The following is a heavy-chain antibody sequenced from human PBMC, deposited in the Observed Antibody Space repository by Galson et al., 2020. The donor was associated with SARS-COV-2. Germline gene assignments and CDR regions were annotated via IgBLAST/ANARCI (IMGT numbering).Heavy chain of an antibody. CDR2: FSASGGP. D-gene: IGHD2-8*01. Sequence: SETLSLTCNVSGYTISSGYYWGWVRQSPGKGLEWIASFSASGGPYYSPSLQSRVSISADTSANVFSLKLRSVTAADTAVYYCAREVPSNPHFDFWGHGIRVTVSS. J-gene: IGHJ4*01. CDR1: GYTISSGYY. CDR3: AREVPSNPHFDF. V-gene: IGHV4-38-2*02.